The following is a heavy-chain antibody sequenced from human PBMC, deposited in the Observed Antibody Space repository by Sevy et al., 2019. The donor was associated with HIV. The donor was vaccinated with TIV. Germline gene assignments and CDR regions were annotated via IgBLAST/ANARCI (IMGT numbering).Heavy chain of an antibody. J-gene: IGHJ4*02. V-gene: IGHV3-49*04. CDR3: TRWKAAQSIFDY. CDR1: GFTFGDYC. D-gene: IGHD6-13*01. CDR2: LKSDVYGGTV. Sequence: GGSLRLSCTASGFTFGDYCMSWVRQAPGKGLEWVAFLKSDVYGGTVDTAASVRGRFVSSRDDSKTIAYPQMNDLKTEDTGVYYCTRWKAAQSIFDYWGQGALVTVSS.